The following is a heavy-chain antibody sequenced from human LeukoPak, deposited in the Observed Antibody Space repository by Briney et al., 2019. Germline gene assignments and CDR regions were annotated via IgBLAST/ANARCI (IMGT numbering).Heavy chain of an antibody. Sequence: GRSLRLSCAASGFTFDDYAMHWVRQAPGKGLEWVSGVNCNSGTILYADSVRGRFTISRDNAKNSLYLQMNSLRAEDIALYCCAKDIGDYGDYGWAFDIWGQGTMVTVSS. CDR1: GFTFDDYA. CDR2: VNCNSGTI. J-gene: IGHJ3*02. D-gene: IGHD4-17*01. CDR3: AKDIGDYGDYGWAFDI. V-gene: IGHV3-9*03.